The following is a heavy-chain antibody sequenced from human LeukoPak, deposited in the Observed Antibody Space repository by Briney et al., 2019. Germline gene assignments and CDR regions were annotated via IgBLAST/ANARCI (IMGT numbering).Heavy chain of an antibody. D-gene: IGHD1-26*01. V-gene: IGHV1-69*13. Sequence: SVKVSCKASGYAFTSYGISWVRQAPGQGLEWMGGIIPIFGTANYAQKFQGRVTITADESTSTAYMELSSLRSEDTAVYYCARSSGSYRTSDAFDIWGQGTMVTVSS. CDR2: IIPIFGTA. CDR3: ARSSGSYRTSDAFDI. CDR1: GYAFTSYG. J-gene: IGHJ3*02.